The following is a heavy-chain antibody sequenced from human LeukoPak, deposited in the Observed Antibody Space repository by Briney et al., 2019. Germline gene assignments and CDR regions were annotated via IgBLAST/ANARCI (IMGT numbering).Heavy chain of an antibody. CDR2: IIPIFGTA. V-gene: IGHV1-69*06. Sequence: SVTVSCTASGRTFSSYAISWVRQAPGQGLEWMGRIIPIFGTANYAQKFQGRVTITADKSTSTAYMELSSLRSEDTAVYYCARGRSGVDRPAFDYWGQGTLVTVSS. CDR3: ARGRSGVDRPAFDY. CDR1: GRTFSSYA. D-gene: IGHD1-26*01. J-gene: IGHJ4*02.